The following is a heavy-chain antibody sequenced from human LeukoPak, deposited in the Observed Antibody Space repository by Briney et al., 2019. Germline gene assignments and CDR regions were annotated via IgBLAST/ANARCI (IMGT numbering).Heavy chain of an antibody. CDR3: ARDPSIGSGWYLIDY. CDR2: ISAYNGNT. Sequence: ASVKVSCKASGYSVTSYGISWVRQAPGQGLEWMGWISAYNGNTNYAQKFQARVTMTTDTSTSTAYMELRSLRSDDTAVYYCARDPSIGSGWYLIDYWGQGTLVTVSS. V-gene: IGHV1-18*01. CDR1: GYSVTSYG. D-gene: IGHD6-19*01. J-gene: IGHJ4*02.